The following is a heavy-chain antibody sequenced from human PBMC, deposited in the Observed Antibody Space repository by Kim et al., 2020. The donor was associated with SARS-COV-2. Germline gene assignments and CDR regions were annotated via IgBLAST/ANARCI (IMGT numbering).Heavy chain of an antibody. Sequence: SETLSLTCTVSGGSISSYYWSWIRQPPGKGLEWIGYIYYSGSTNYNPSLKSRVTISVDTSKNQFSLKLSSVTAADTAVYYCARSRITRDAFDIWGQGTMVTVSS. D-gene: IGHD3-10*01. CDR2: IYYSGST. CDR1: GGSISSYY. CDR3: ARSRITRDAFDI. J-gene: IGHJ3*02. V-gene: IGHV4-59*01.